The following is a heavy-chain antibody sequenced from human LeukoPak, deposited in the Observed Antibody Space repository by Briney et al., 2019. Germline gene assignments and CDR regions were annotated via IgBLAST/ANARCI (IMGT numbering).Heavy chain of an antibody. V-gene: IGHV3-23*01. J-gene: IGHJ6*03. CDR2: ISGSGGST. CDR3: AKDGYSGYDWAVYYMDV. D-gene: IGHD5-12*01. CDR1: GFTFSSYA. Sequence: PGGSLRLSCAASGFTFSSYAMSWVRQAPGKGLEWVSAISGSGGSTYYADSVKGRFTISRDNSKNTLYLQMNSLRAEDTAVYYCAKDGYSGYDWAVYYMDVWGKGTTVTVSS.